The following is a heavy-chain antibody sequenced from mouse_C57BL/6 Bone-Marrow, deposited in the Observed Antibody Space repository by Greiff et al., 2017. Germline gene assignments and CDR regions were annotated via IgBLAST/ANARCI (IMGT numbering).Heavy chain of an antibody. D-gene: IGHD2-4*01. CDR3: ARQGDYDDFDY. Sequence: DVKLVESGGGLVQPGGSLKLSCAASGFTFSDYYMYWVRQTPEKRLEWVAYISNGGGSTYYPDTVKGRFTISRHNAKNTLYLQMSRLKSEDTAMYYCARQGDYDDFDYWGQGTTLTVSS. V-gene: IGHV5-12*01. J-gene: IGHJ2*01. CDR1: GFTFSDYY. CDR2: ISNGGGST.